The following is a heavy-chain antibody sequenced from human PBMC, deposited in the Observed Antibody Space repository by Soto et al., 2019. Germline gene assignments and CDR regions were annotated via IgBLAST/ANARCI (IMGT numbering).Heavy chain of an antibody. V-gene: IGHV4-34*01. Sequence: QVQLQQWGAGLLKPSETLSLTCAVYGGSFSGYYWSWIRQPPGKGLEWIGEINHSGGTNYNPSLKSRVTISVDTSKNQFSLKLSSVTAADTAVYYCARGGEIVVVPAAMLNYFDYWGQGTLVTVSS. CDR3: ARGGEIVVVPAAMLNYFDY. CDR2: INHSGGT. CDR1: GGSFSGYY. J-gene: IGHJ4*02. D-gene: IGHD2-2*01.